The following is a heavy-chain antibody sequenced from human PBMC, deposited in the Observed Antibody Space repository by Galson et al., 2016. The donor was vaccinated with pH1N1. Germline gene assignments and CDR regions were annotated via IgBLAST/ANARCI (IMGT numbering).Heavy chain of an antibody. D-gene: IGHD1/OR15-1a*01. CDR1: GFTFSNYI. CDR2: INSGGSAT. Sequence: SLRLSCAASGFTFSNYIMSWVRQAPGKGLEWVSTINSGGSATYYSDSVKGRFTISRDNAKNSLYLQMNSLRAEDTAVYYCARANNLDYWGQGTLVTVSS. CDR3: ARANNLDY. V-gene: IGHV3-21*01. J-gene: IGHJ4*02.